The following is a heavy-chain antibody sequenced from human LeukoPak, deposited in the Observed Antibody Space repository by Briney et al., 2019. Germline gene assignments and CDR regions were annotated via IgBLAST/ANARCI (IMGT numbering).Heavy chain of an antibody. CDR2: MNPNSGNT. CDR3: ARVTNVAARLVYYYYYMDV. CDR1: GYTFTSYD. D-gene: IGHD6-6*01. J-gene: IGHJ6*03. Sequence: GASVKVSCKASGYTFTSYDINWVRQATGQGLEWMGWMNPNSGNTGYAQKFQGRVTITRNTSISTAYMELSSLRSEDTAVYYCARVTNVAARLVYYYYYMDVWGKGTTVTVSS. V-gene: IGHV1-8*01.